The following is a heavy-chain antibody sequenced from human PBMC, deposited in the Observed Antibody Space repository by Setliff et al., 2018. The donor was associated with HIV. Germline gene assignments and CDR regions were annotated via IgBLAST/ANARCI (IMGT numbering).Heavy chain of an antibody. CDR3: AQITVMGY. D-gene: IGHD4-4*01. Sequence: HPSETLSLSCVASGITFSSYWMSWVRQAPGKGLEWVANIKQDGSERSYVDSVKGRFTISRDNAKNSLYLQMNSLRAEDTAVYYCAQITVMGYWGQGTQVTVSS. CDR1: GITFSSYW. CDR2: IKQDGSER. J-gene: IGHJ4*02. V-gene: IGHV3-7*01.